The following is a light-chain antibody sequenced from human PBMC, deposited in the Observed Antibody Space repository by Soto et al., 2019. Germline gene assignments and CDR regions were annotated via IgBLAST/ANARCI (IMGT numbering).Light chain of an antibody. V-gene: IGLV7-46*01. Sequence: QTVVTQEPSLTVSPGGAVTLTCGSSTGAVTSGHYPYWFQQKPGQGPRALISDASNKHSWTPARFSGSLLGGKAALTLSGAQPEDEAEYYCSLSYSGAWVFGGGTKVTVL. CDR2: DAS. J-gene: IGLJ3*02. CDR3: SLSYSGAWV. CDR1: TGAVTSGHY.